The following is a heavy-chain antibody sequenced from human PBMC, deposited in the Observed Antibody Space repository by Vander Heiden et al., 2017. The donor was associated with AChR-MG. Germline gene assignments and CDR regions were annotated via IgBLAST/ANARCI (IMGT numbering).Heavy chain of an antibody. Sequence: QVQLVQSGAEVKKPGSSVKASCEASGDTFNSYAISWVRQAPGQGLEWMGRITPFLGITNYAQKFRGRLTITADKSTSTAYMELRSLRSEDTAVYYCARDCQPRGHSSLDVWGQGTTVSVSS. J-gene: IGHJ6*02. CDR3: ARDCQPRGHSSLDV. CDR1: GDTFNSYA. V-gene: IGHV1-69*04. CDR2: ITPFLGIT. D-gene: IGHD5-18*01.